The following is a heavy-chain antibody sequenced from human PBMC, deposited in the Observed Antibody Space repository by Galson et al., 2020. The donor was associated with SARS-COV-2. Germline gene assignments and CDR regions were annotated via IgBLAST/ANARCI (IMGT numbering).Heavy chain of an antibody. V-gene: IGHV3-11*04. CDR1: GFTFSDYF. J-gene: IGHJ1*01. D-gene: IGHD2-15*01. Sequence: GESLKISCAASGFTFSDYFMSWVRQAPGKGLEWVSYISSSGSSINYADSVNGRFTISRDNAKNSLNLQMNSLRVEDTAVYYCARVGDCSGGICYGAEYFQHWGQGTLVTVSS. CDR3: ARVGDCSGGICYGAEYFQH. CDR2: ISSSGSSI.